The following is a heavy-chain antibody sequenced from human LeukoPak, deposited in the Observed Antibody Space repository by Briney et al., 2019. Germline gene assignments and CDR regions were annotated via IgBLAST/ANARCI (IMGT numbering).Heavy chain of an antibody. D-gene: IGHD3-22*01. V-gene: IGHV3-43*02. Sequence: GGSLRLSCAASGFTFDDYAMHWVRQAPGKGLEWVSLISGDGGSTYYADSVKGRFTISRDNSKNSLYLQMNSLRTEDTALYYCAKVLGYYDSSGYYQEGGFDYWGQGTRVTVSS. CDR1: GFTFDDYA. CDR2: ISGDGGST. J-gene: IGHJ4*02. CDR3: AKVLGYYDSSGYYQEGGFDY.